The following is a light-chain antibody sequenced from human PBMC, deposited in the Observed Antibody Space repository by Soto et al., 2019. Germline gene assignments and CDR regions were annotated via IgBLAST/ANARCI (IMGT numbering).Light chain of an antibody. CDR3: QQASNLTPLT. CDR1: QDISRW. J-gene: IGKJ4*01. CDR2: AAS. Sequence: DIQMTQSPSSVSASVGDSVTITCRASQDISRWLVWYQQKPGKAPKLLFSAASGLQSGVPSRFSGSGSGTDFTLTISSLQPEDFVTYYCQQASNLTPLTFGGGTKVEIK. V-gene: IGKV1-12*01.